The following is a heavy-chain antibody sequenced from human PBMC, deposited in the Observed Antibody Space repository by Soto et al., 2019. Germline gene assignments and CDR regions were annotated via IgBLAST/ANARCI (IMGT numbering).Heavy chain of an antibody. J-gene: IGHJ3*02. V-gene: IGHV3-30*18. D-gene: IGHD2-15*01. CDR1: GFTFSSYG. CDR2: ISYDGSNK. CDR3: AKDRRPRGYCSGGSCYSDAFAI. Sequence: QVQLVESGGGVVQPGRSLRLSCAASGFTFSSYGMHWVRQAPGKGLEWVAVISYDGSNKYYADSVKGRFTISRDNSKNTLYLQMNSLRAEDTAVYYCAKDRRPRGYCSGGSCYSDAFAIWGQGTMVTVSS.